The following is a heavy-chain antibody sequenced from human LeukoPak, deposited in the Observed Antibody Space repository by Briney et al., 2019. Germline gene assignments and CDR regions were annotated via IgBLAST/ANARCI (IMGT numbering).Heavy chain of an antibody. J-gene: IGHJ4*02. CDR1: GDSVSSSSAA. CDR3: ARGTGSFDY. V-gene: IGHV6-1*01. CDR2: TYFRSKYYT. Sequence: SQTLSLTCAISGDSVSSSSAAWNCFRQSPSRGLEWLGRTYFRSKYYTDYALSVKSRITINPDTSKNQFSLQLTSMTPEDTAVYYCARGTGSFDYWGQGTLVTVSS.